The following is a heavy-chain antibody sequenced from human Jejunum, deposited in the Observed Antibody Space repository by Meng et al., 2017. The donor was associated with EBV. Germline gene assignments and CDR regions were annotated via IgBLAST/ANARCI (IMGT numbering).Heavy chain of an antibody. CDR1: GGSFSGYY. Sequence: QVRLQRWGAGRLRPTGTLSLTCAVYGGSFSGYYWSWVRQPPGRGLEDIGEVHFSGITNYTPSLKSRVTMSVDASKNQFSLRLTSVTAADTAVYYCARRTGDYVVGYWGQGTLVTASS. J-gene: IGHJ4*02. V-gene: IGHV4-34*02. CDR3: ARRTGDYVVGY. D-gene: IGHD2-8*02. CDR2: VHFSGIT.